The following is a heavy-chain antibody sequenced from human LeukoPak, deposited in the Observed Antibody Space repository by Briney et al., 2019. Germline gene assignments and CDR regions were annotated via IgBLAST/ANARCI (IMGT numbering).Heavy chain of an antibody. CDR2: IKQDGSEK. D-gene: IGHD3-10*01. CDR3: ARDSGSGSYSETLDY. V-gene: IGHV3-7*01. J-gene: IGHJ4*02. Sequence: GGSLRLSCAASGFTFSSYWMSWVRHALGKGLEWVANIKQDGSEKYYVDSVKGRFTISRDNAKNSLYLQMNSLRAEDTAVYYCARDSGSGSYSETLDYWGQGTLVTVSS. CDR1: GFTFSSYW.